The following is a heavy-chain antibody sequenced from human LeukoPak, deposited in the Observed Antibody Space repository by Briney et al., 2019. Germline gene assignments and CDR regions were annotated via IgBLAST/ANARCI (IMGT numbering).Heavy chain of an antibody. Sequence: SETLSLTCTVSGDSVSSTTYCWGWIRQPPGKGLEWIGTIYSSGSTYYNPPLKSRVTISVDTSKNQFSLKLSSVTAADTAVYYCARRNGYINDWPNGFAPWGRGTLVTVSS. J-gene: IGHJ5*02. V-gene: IGHV4-39*01. CDR3: ARRNGYINDWPNGFAP. CDR1: GDSVSSTTYC. D-gene: IGHD6-19*01. CDR2: IYSSGST.